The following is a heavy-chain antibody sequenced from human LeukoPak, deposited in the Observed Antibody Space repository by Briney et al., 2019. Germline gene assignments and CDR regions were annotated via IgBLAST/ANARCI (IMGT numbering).Heavy chain of an antibody. CDR2: ISSSGSTI. V-gene: IGHV3-11*01. CDR1: GFTFSDYY. CDR3: ARELESFYGYSQIYYYYGMDV. J-gene: IGHJ6*02. D-gene: IGHD5-18*01. Sequence: PGGSLRLSCAASGFTFSDYYMSWIRQAPGKGLEWVSYISSSGSTIYYADSVKGRFTISRDNAKNSLYLQMNSLRAEDTAVYYCARELESFYGYSQIYYYYGMDVWGQGTTVTVSS.